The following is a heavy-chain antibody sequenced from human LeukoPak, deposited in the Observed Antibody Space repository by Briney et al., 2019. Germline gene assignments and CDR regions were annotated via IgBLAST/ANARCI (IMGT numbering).Heavy chain of an antibody. D-gene: IGHD5-12*01. V-gene: IGHV3-9*01. CDR1: GFTFDDYA. J-gene: IGHJ4*02. Sequence: GRSLRLSCAASGFTFDDYAMHWVRQAPGKGLEWVSGISWNSGSIGYADSVKGRFTISKDNAKNALYLQMNSLRAEDTAVYYCARDPKWLDYWGQGTLVTVSS. CDR3: ARDPKWLDY. CDR2: ISWNSGSI.